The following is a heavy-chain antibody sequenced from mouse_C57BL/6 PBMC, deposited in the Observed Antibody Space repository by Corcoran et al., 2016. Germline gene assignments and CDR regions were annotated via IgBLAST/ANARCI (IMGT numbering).Heavy chain of an antibody. CDR3: ARGGGYADY. J-gene: IGHJ2*01. Sequence: EVQLQQFGPELVKPGASVKISGKASGYTFTDYYLNWVKQSHGKSLEWIGDINPNNGGTSYNQKFKGKATLTVNKSSSTAYMELRSLTSEDSAVYYCARGGGYADYWGQGTTLTVSS. D-gene: IGHD2-2*01. CDR2: INPNNGGT. CDR1: GYTFTDYY. V-gene: IGHV1-26*01.